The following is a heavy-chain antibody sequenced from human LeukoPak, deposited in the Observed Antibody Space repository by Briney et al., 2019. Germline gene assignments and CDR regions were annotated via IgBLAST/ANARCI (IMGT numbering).Heavy chain of an antibody. J-gene: IGHJ5*02. Sequence: GGSLRLSCAASGFTVSSNYMSWVRQAPGKGLEWVSAISGSGGSTYYADSVKGRFTISRDNSKNTLYLQMNSLRAEDTAVYYCAKHLVVVSNWSDPWGQGTLVTVSS. D-gene: IGHD2/OR15-2a*01. CDR2: ISGSGGST. CDR1: GFTVSSNY. CDR3: AKHLVVVSNWSDP. V-gene: IGHV3-23*01.